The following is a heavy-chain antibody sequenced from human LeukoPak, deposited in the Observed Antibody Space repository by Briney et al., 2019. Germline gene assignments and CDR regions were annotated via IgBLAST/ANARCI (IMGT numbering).Heavy chain of an antibody. D-gene: IGHD3-22*01. CDR2: FNHSGST. V-gene: IGHV4-34*01. J-gene: IGHJ4*02. CDR3: ARGEGYYDSSGYFRY. CDR1: GGSFSGYY. Sequence: SETLSLTCAVYGGSFSGYYWSWIRQPPGKGLDWIGEFNHSGSTNYNPSLKSRVTIPVDTSKNQFSLKLSSVTAADTAVYYCARGEGYYDSSGYFRYWGQGTLVTVSS.